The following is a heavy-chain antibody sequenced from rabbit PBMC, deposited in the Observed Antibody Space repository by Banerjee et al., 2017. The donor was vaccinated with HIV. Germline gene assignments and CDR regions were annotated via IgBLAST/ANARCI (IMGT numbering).Heavy chain of an antibody. J-gene: IGHJ4*01. CDR1: GLSLSSCY. V-gene: IGHV1S40*01. Sequence: QSLEESGGDLVKPGASLTLTCTVSGLSLSSCYMCWVRQAPGKGLEWIACIAAGDGVAYYASWAKGRFTISKTSSTTATLQMTSLTAADTATYFCARDTYYSYGDAGSTYAIPRFTLWGPGTLVTVS. CDR3: ARDTYYSYGDAGSTYAIPRFTL. CDR2: IAAGDGVA. D-gene: IGHD6-1*01.